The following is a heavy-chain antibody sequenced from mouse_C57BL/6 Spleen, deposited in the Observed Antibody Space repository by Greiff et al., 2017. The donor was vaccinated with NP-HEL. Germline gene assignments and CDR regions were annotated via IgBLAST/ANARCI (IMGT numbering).Heavy chain of an antibody. CDR1: GYAFTNYL. J-gene: IGHJ1*03. CDR2: INPGSGGT. D-gene: IGHD4-1*01. Sequence: QVQLQQSGAELVRPGTSVKVSCKASGYAFTNYLIEWVKQRPGQGLEWIGVINPGSGGTNYNEKFKGKATLTADKSSSTAYMQLSSLTSEDSAVYFCARAGLGRGYFDVWGTGTTVTVSS. CDR3: ARAGLGRGYFDV. V-gene: IGHV1-54*01.